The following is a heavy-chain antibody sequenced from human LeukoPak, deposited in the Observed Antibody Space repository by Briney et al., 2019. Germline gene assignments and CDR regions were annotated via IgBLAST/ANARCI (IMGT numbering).Heavy chain of an antibody. V-gene: IGHV4-39*07. CDR1: GGSISSSSDY. D-gene: IGHD4-11*01. CDR2: IYYRGST. CDR3: ARGHSIEPYYYYYYMDV. J-gene: IGHJ6*03. Sequence: PSETLSLTCTVSGGSISSSSDYWGWIRQPPGKGLDWIGSIYYRGSTYYNPSLKSRVTISVDTSKNQFSLKLSSVTAADTAVYYCARGHSIEPYYYYYYMDVWGKGTTVTVSS.